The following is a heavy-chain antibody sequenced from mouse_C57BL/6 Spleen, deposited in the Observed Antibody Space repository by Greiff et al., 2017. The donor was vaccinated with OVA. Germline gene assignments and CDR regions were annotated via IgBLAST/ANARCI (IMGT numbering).Heavy chain of an antibody. CDR1: GYAFSSSW. CDR2: IYPGDGDT. V-gene: IGHV1-82*01. Sequence: VQLQQSGPELVKPGASVKISCKASGYAFSSSWMNWVKQRPGKGLEWIGRIYPGDGDTNYNGKFKGKATLTADKSSSTAYMQLSSLTSEDSAVYFCANGYDVTWFAYWGQGTLVTVSA. CDR3: ANGYDVTWFAY. J-gene: IGHJ3*01. D-gene: IGHD2-2*01.